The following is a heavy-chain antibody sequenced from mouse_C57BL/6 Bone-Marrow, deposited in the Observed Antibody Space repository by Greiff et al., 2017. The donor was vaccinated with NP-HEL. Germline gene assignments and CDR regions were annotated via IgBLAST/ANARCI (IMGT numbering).Heavy chain of an antibody. CDR3: TTYGNYFDY. CDR1: GFNIKDDY. D-gene: IGHD2-1*01. CDR2: IDPENGAT. Sequence: EVQLQQSGAELVRPGASVKLSCTASGFNIKDDYMHWVKQRPEQGLEWIGWIDPENGATEYASQFQGKATITADTSSNTAYLQLRSLTSEDTAVYYCTTYGNYFDYWGQGTTLTVSS. J-gene: IGHJ2*01. V-gene: IGHV14-4*01.